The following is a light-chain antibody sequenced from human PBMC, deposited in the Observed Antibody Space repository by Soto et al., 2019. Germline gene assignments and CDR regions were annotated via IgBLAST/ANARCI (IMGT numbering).Light chain of an antibody. CDR3: QKYNSAPLT. CDR1: QSVSSN. Sequence: EIVMTQSPATLSVSPGERATLSCRASQSVSSNLAWYQQKPGQAPRFLIYGASGRATGIPDRFSGSGSGTDFTLTISSLQPEDVAAYYCQKYNSAPLTFGGGTKVDI. V-gene: IGKV3D-15*01. J-gene: IGKJ4*01. CDR2: GAS.